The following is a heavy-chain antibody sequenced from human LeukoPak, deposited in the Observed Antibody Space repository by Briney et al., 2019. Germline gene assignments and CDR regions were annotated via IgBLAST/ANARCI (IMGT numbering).Heavy chain of an antibody. J-gene: IGHJ5*02. D-gene: IGHD3-10*01. CDR2: IYYSGST. CDR3: ARQFYYGSVPWFDP. CDR1: GGSISSYY. V-gene: IGHV4-59*01. Sequence: SETLSLTCTVSGGSISSYYWSWIRQPPGKGLEWIGYIYYSGSTNYNPSLKSQVTISVDASKNQFSLKLSSVTAADTAVYYCARQFYYGSVPWFDPWGQGTLVTVSS.